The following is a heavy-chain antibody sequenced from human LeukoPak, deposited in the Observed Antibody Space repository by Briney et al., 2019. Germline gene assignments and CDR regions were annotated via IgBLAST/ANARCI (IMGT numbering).Heavy chain of an antibody. CDR1: GGSISSGSYY. CDR3: ARGYYDIGLGRVINDAFDI. CDR2: IYTSGST. J-gene: IGHJ3*02. V-gene: IGHV4-61*02. D-gene: IGHD3-22*01. Sequence: PSETLSLTCTVSGGSISSGSYYWSWIRQPAGKGLEWIGRIYTSGSTNYNPSLKSRVTISVDKSKNQFSLKLSSVTAADTAVYYCARGYYDIGLGRVINDAFDIWGQGTMVTVSS.